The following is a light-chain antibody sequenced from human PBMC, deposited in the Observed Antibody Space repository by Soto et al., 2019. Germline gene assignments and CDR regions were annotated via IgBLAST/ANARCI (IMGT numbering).Light chain of an antibody. CDR3: QQYNKWPLT. J-gene: IGKJ4*01. CDR1: QTVSNN. CDR2: FAS. V-gene: IGKV3-15*01. Sequence: EIVMTQSPATLSVSPGEKATLSCRASQTVSNNLAWYQQKPGQAPRLLIYFASTRATGILARFSGSGSGTEFTLTISSLQSEDFAVYYCQQYNKWPLTFGGGTKVETK.